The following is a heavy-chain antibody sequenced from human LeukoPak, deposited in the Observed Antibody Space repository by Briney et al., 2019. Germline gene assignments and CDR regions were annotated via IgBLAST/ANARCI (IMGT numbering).Heavy chain of an antibody. Sequence: KPSETLSLTCSVSGGSLNTYYWSWIRQPAGKGLEWIGRIYISGNTNYNPSLQSRVTMSVDTSKNQLSLKVSSVTAADTAVYYCARGYSSNWYWFDPWGQGTLVTVSS. D-gene: IGHD6-13*01. CDR2: IYISGNT. CDR3: ARGYSSNWYWFDP. J-gene: IGHJ5*02. CDR1: GGSLNTYY. V-gene: IGHV4-4*07.